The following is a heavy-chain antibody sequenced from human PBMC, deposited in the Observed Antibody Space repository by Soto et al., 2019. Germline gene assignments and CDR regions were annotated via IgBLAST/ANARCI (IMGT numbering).Heavy chain of an antibody. CDR3: ARDLLENYYDSSGHWFDP. Sequence: SETLSLTCTVSGGSISIGDYYWSWIRQPPGKGLEWIGYIYYSGSTYYNPSLKSRVTISVDTSKNQFSLKLSSVTAADTAVYYCARDLLENYYDSSGHWFDPWGQGTLVTVS. J-gene: IGHJ5*02. CDR1: GGSISIGDYY. D-gene: IGHD3-22*01. CDR2: IYYSGST. V-gene: IGHV4-30-4*01.